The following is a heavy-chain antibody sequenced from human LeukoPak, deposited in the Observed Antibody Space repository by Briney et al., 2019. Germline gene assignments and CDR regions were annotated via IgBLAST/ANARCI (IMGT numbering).Heavy chain of an antibody. CDR3: ARGAYSSGWYLSGAIDY. CDR2: ISGGGGST. D-gene: IGHD6-19*01. Sequence: GGSLRLSCAASGFTFSNYAMSWVRQAPGKGLEWVSAISGGGGSTYYADSVKGRFTISRDNSKNTLYLQMNSLRAEDTAVYYCARGAYSSGWYLSGAIDYWGQGTLVTVSS. CDR1: GFTFSNYA. J-gene: IGHJ4*02. V-gene: IGHV3-23*01.